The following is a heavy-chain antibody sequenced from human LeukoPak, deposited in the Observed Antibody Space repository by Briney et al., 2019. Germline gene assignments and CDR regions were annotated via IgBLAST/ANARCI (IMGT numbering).Heavy chain of an antibody. Sequence: PGGSLRLSCAASGFTFSGSAMHWVRQASGKGLEWVGRIRSKANSYATAYAASVKGRFTISRDDSKNTAYLQMNSLKTEDTAVYYCAAATTGSQPDYWGQGTLVTVSS. V-gene: IGHV3-73*01. CDR2: IRSKANSYAT. J-gene: IGHJ4*02. D-gene: IGHD5-12*01. CDR1: GFTFSGSA. CDR3: AAATTGSQPDY.